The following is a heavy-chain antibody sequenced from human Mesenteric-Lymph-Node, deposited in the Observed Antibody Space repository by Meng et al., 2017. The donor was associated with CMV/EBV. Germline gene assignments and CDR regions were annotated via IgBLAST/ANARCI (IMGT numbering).Heavy chain of an antibody. J-gene: IGHJ4*02. CDR2: MNPNSYNT. V-gene: IGHV1-8*02. Sequence: ASVKVSCKASGYTFTSFGISWVRQAPGQGLEWMGWMNPNSYNTGYAQKFQGRVTMTRNTSISTAYLELSSLRSEDTAVYYCARVGSSSWYGGWDYWGQGTLVTVSS. CDR1: GYTFTSFG. CDR3: ARVGSSSWYGGWDY. D-gene: IGHD6-13*01.